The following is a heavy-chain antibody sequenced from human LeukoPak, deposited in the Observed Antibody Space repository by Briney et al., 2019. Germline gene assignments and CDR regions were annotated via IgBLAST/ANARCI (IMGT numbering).Heavy chain of an antibody. D-gene: IGHD2-15*01. V-gene: IGHV3-23*01. CDR1: GFTFSSFW. Sequence: GGSLRLSCVASGFTFSSFWMSWVRQAPGKGLEWVSAISGSGGSTYYADSVKGRFTISRDNSKNTLYLQMNSLRAEDTAVYYCAKMMVGYCSGGSCTYDYWGQGTLVTVSS. CDR2: ISGSGGST. J-gene: IGHJ4*02. CDR3: AKMMVGYCSGGSCTYDY.